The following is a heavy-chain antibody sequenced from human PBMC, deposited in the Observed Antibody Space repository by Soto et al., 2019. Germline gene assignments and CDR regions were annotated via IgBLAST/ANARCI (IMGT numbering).Heavy chain of an antibody. D-gene: IGHD6-13*01. J-gene: IGHJ6*02. CDR2: IIPIFGTA. V-gene: IGHV1-69*13. CDR3: ARVAAAGIHYYYGMDV. CDR1: GGTFSSYA. Sequence: SVKVSCKASGGTFSSYAISWVRQAPGQGLEWMGGIIPIFGTANYAQKFQGRVTITADESTSTAYMELSSLRSEDTAVYYCARVAAAGIHYYYGMDVWGQGTTVTVSS.